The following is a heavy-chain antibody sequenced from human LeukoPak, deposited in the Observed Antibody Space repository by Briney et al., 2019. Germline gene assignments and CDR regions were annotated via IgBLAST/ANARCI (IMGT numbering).Heavy chain of an antibody. CDR2: IYYSGST. CDR1: GGSLSSYY. J-gene: IGHJ3*02. V-gene: IGHV4-59*08. D-gene: IGHD3-22*01. Sequence: SETLSLTCTVSGGSLSSYYWSWIRQPPGKGLEWIGYIYYSGSTNYNPSLKSRATISVDTSKNQFSLKLSSVTAADTAVYYCARHYYDSSGYYDAFDIWGQGTMVTVSS. CDR3: ARHYYDSSGYYDAFDI.